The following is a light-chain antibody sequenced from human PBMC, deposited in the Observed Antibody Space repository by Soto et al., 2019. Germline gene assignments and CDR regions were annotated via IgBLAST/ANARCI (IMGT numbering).Light chain of an antibody. V-gene: IGKV3-11*01. Sequence: EVLMTQSPATLSLSPGERATLSCRASQSVSSYLAWYQQKPGQAPRLLIYDASNRATGIPARFSGSGSGTDFTLTISSLEPEDFAAYYCQQRSNWPPSWTFGQGTKVDIK. CDR2: DAS. CDR3: QQRSNWPPSWT. J-gene: IGKJ1*01. CDR1: QSVSSY.